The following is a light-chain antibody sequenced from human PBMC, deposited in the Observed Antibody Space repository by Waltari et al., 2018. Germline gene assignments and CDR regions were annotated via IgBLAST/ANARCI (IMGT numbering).Light chain of an antibody. J-gene: IGKJ2*01. Sequence: EIVMTQSPLSLPVTPGEPASSSCRSSQSLLLANGYNYFNWYLQKPGQSPQLLISLGSNRASGVPDRFSGSGSGTDFTLTISSLQPEDFATYYCQQSYSTPRYTFGQGTKLEIK. CDR3: QQSYSTPRYT. CDR1: QSLLLANGYNY. V-gene: IGKV2-28*01. CDR2: LGS.